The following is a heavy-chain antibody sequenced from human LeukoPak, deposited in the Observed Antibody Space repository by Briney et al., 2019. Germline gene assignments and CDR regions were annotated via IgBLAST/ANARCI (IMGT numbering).Heavy chain of an antibody. D-gene: IGHD3-22*01. Sequence: SVKVSCKASGGTFSSYAISWVRQAPGQGLEWMGGIIPIFGTANYAQKFQGRVTITADESTSTAYMELSSLRSEDTAVYYCVREGYYDSSGYRPYYYYGMDVWGQGTTVTVSS. CDR1: GGTFSSYA. J-gene: IGHJ6*02. V-gene: IGHV1-69*13. CDR2: IIPIFGTA. CDR3: VREGYYDSSGYRPYYYYGMDV.